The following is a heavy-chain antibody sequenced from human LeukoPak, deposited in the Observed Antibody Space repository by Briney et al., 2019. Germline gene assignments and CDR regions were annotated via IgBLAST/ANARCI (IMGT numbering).Heavy chain of an antibody. D-gene: IGHD3-9*01. V-gene: IGHV4-34*01. CDR1: GGSFSGYY. Sequence: PSETRSLTCAVSGGSFSGYYWTWIRQPPGKGLEWIGEINHSGSAYYNPSLKSRVTISVDTSKNQFSLKLSSVTAADTAVYYCARQSFYDWLSDYWGQGTLVTVSS. CDR2: INHSGSA. J-gene: IGHJ4*02. CDR3: ARQSFYDWLSDY.